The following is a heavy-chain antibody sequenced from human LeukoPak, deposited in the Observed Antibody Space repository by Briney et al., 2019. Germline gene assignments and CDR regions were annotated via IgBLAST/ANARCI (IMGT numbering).Heavy chain of an antibody. J-gene: IGHJ6*03. V-gene: IGHV3-48*04. D-gene: IGHD3-16*01. CDR1: RFTFKTYS. CDR3: ATAPQGGNDYMDV. Sequence: PGGSLRLSCAASRFTFKTYSMIWVRQAPRKGLEWISYISSSSVIHYADSVKGRFTISRDNAKGSLYLQMNRLRVEDSAVYYCATAPQGGNDYMDVWGKGATVTVS. CDR2: ISSSSVI.